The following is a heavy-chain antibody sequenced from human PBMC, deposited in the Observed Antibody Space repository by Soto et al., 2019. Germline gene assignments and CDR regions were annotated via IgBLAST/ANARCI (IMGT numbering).Heavy chain of an antibody. CDR1: GYSFTSYW. CDR2: IYPGDSDT. Sequence: GESLKISCKGSGYSFTSYWIGWVRQMPGKGLEWMGIIYPGDSDTRYSPSFQGQVTISADKSISTAYLQWSSLKASDTAMYYCARLHYSSSGRFFSAPNTKYYYYYYMDVWGKGTTVTVSS. J-gene: IGHJ6*03. CDR3: ARLHYSSSGRFFSAPNTKYYYYYYMDV. D-gene: IGHD6-6*01. V-gene: IGHV5-51*01.